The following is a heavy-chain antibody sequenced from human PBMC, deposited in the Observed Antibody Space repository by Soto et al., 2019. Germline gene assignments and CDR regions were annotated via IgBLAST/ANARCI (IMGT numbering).Heavy chain of an antibody. J-gene: IGHJ4*02. CDR3: ARGKYYDILTGYSYYFDY. CDR2: IYYSGST. V-gene: IGHV4-59*08. D-gene: IGHD3-9*01. CDR1: GGSISSYY. Sequence: PSETLSLTCTVSGGSISSYYWSWIRQPPGKGLEWIGYIYYSGSTNYNPSLKSRVTISVDTSKNQFSLKLSSVTAADTAVYYCARGKYYDILTGYSYYFDYWGQGTLVTVSS.